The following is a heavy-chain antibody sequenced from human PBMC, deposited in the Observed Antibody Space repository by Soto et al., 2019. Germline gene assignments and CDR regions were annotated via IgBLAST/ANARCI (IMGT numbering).Heavy chain of an antibody. V-gene: IGHV3-30*18. CDR2: ISYDGSNK. CDR3: AKDHDALDY. J-gene: IGHJ4*02. Sequence: QVQLVESGGGVVQPGSSLRLSCAASGFTFSSYGMHWVRQAPGKGLEWVAVISYDGSNKYYADSVKGRFTISRDNSKNTLYLQMNSLRAEDTAVYYCAKDHDALDYWGQGTLVTVSS. CDR1: GFTFSSYG. D-gene: IGHD2-2*01.